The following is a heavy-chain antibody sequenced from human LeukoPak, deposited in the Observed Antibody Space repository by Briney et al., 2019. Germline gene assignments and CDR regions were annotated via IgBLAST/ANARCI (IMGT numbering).Heavy chain of an antibody. V-gene: IGHV3-33*01. CDR2: IWYDGSNK. Sequence: GGSLRLSCAASGFTFSSYGMHWVRQAPGKGLEWVAVIWYDGSNKYYADSVKGRFTISRDQANNTLYLQMNTLRDEDTAVYYCARGPRYSFYWRQGTLVSVSS. CDR3: ARGPRYSFY. J-gene: IGHJ4*02. D-gene: IGHD6-13*01. CDR1: GFTFSSYG.